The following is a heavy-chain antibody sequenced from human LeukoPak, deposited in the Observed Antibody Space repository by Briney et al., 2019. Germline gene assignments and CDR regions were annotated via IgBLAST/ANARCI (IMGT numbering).Heavy chain of an antibody. CDR3: TTEAPMGEAPYYDILTGPDY. Sequence: GGSLRLSCAASGFTFSNAWMSWVRQAPGKGLEWVGRIKSKTDGGTTDYAAPVKGRFTISRDDSKNTLYLQMNSLKTEDTAVYYCTTEAPMGEAPYYDILTGPDYWGQGTLVTVSS. D-gene: IGHD3-9*01. J-gene: IGHJ4*02. CDR1: GFTFSNAW. CDR2: IKSKTDGGTT. V-gene: IGHV3-15*01.